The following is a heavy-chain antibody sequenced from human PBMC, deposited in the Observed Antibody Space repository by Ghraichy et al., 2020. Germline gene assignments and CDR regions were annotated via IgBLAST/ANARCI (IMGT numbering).Heavy chain of an antibody. V-gene: IGHV3-53*01. J-gene: IGHJ4*02. CDR2: IYSGGST. D-gene: IGHD6-19*01. CDR3: ARDDVAVAGTDY. Sequence: GGSLILSCAASGFTVSSNYMTWVRQAPGKGLEWVSVIYSGGSTYYADSVKGRFTISRDNSKHTLYLQMNSLRVEDTAVYYCARDDVAVAGTDYWGQGTLSPSPQ. CDR1: GFTVSSNY.